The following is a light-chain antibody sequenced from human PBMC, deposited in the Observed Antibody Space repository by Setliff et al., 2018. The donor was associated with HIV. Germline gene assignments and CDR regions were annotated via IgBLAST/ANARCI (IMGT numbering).Light chain of an antibody. CDR2: EDD. CDR3: QSYNSDIVI. V-gene: IGLV6-57*01. CDR1: SGNIASNY. J-gene: IGLJ2*01. Sequence: NFMLTQPYSVSESPGKTVIISCTRSSGNIASNYVQWYQQRPGSSPTTVIYEDDKRPSGVPDRFSGSIDSSSNSASLTISGLKTEDEADYYCQSYNSDIVIFGGGTKVTVL.